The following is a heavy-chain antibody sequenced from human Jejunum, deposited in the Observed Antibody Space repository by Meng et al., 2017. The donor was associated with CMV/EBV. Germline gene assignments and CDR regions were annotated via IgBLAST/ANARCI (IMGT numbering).Heavy chain of an antibody. CDR2: IYYRGNT. CDR1: ASFVTYS. CDR3: AREDPGVAAAGIDS. V-gene: IGHV4-59*01. Sequence: ASFVTYSLRWLRQPPGKGLEWIGYIYYRGNTNYNSALKSRVTMSVDTSTNQFSLKLKSLTAADTAVYYCAREDPGVAAAGIDSWGQGTLVTVSS. J-gene: IGHJ4*02. D-gene: IGHD6-25*01.